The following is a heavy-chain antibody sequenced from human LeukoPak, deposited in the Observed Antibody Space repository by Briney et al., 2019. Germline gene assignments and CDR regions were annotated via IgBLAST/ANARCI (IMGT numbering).Heavy chain of an antibody. D-gene: IGHD3-10*01. Sequence: SETLSLTCTVYGGSVSRSSSYWGWIRHPPGKGLEWIGNIFYSGSTYYNPSLKSRVTISIDTSKNQFSLKLSSVTAADTGVYYCARVEGEEWGPNYYYMDVWGKGTTVTVSS. CDR3: ARVEGEEWGPNYYYMDV. J-gene: IGHJ6*03. CDR1: GGSVSRSSSY. CDR2: IFYSGST. V-gene: IGHV4-39*07.